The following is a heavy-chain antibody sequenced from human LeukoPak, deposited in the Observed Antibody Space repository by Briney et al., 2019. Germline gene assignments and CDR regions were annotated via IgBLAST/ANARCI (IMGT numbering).Heavy chain of an antibody. V-gene: IGHV4-38-2*01. D-gene: IGHD5-18*01. Sequence: SETLSLTCAVSGYSISSGYYWGWIRQPPGKGLELIGNIYPSGSTYYNPSLNSRVTISVDTSKNQFSLKLTSVTAADTAVYYGARIEGYTYGYVAYWGKGTLVTVSS. J-gene: IGHJ4*02. CDR3: ARIEGYTYGYVAY. CDR2: IYPSGST. CDR1: GYSISSGYY.